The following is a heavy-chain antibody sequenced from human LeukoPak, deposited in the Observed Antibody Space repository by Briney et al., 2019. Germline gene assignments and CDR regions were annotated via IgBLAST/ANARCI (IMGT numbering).Heavy chain of an antibody. CDR3: AKFGRLVPAAIQAVDY. Sequence: PGGSLRLSCAASGFTFSSYSMNWVRQAPGKGLEWVSYISSSSSTIYYADSVKGRFTISRDNSKNTLYLQMNSLRAEDTAVYYCAKFGRLVPAAIQAVDYWGQGTLVTVSS. V-gene: IGHV3-48*01. CDR2: ISSSSSTI. J-gene: IGHJ4*02. CDR1: GFTFSSYS. D-gene: IGHD2-2*02.